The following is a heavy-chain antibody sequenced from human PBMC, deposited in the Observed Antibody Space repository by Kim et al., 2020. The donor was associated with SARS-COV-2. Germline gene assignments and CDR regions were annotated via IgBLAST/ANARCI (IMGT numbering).Heavy chain of an antibody. D-gene: IGHD7-27*01. Sequence: ADSVKGRFTIASNKSKNTLYLQMNSLRAEDTALYYCAKGRAWGWVTAFDYWGQGTLVTVSS. J-gene: IGHJ4*02. CDR3: AKGRAWGWVTAFDY. V-gene: IGHV3-23*03.